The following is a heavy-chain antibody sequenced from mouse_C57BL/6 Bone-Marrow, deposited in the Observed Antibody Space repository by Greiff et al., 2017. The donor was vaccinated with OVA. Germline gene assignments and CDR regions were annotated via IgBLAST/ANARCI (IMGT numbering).Heavy chain of an antibody. CDR1: GYTFTSYW. J-gene: IGHJ3*01. V-gene: IGHV1-69*01. CDR2: IDPSDSYT. Sequence: QVQLQQSGAELVMPGASVKLSCKASGYTFTSYWMHWVKQRPGQGLEWIGEIDPSDSYTNYNQKFKGKSTLTVDTSSSTAYMQLSSLTSEDSAVYDWASKDYDLPMFAYWGQGTLVTVSA. CDR3: ASKDYDLPMFAY. D-gene: IGHD2-4*01.